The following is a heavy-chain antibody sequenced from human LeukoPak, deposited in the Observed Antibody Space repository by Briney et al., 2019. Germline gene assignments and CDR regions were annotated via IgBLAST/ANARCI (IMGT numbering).Heavy chain of an antibody. CDR2: ISSDGSVI. V-gene: IGHV3-74*01. J-gene: IGHJ6*02. Sequence: GGSLRLSCAASGFTVSSNYMSWVRQAPGKGLAWVSHISSDGSVIVYADSVKGRFTISRDNAKNTLYLQMNSLRVDDTAVYYCATDRYYTMNIWGQGTTVTVSS. CDR1: GFTVSSNY. CDR3: ATDRYYTMNI.